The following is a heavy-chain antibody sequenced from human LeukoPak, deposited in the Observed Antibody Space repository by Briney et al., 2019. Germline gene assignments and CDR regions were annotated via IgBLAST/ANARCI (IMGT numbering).Heavy chain of an antibody. J-gene: IGHJ4*02. V-gene: IGHV3-9*01. CDR2: ISWNSGSI. CDR1: GFTFSSYA. D-gene: IGHD3-22*01. CDR3: AKATITMISYTGVSFDY. Sequence: GGSLRLSCAASGFTFSSYAMSWVRQAPGKGLEWVSGISWNSGSIGYADSVKGRFTISRDNAKNSLYLQMNSLRAEDTALYYCAKATITMISYTGVSFDYWGQGTLVTVSS.